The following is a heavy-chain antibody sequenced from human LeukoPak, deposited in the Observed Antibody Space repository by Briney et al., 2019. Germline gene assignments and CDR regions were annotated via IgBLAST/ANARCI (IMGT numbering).Heavy chain of an antibody. J-gene: IGHJ4*02. CDR3: ARLGIVATIPDY. CDR2: IYPGDSVT. V-gene: IGHV5-51*01. D-gene: IGHD5-12*01. Sequence: KRGESLKISCQGSGSTFTSYWIGWVRQLPGKGLEWMGIIYPGDSVTRYSPSFQGQVTISADKSISTAYLQWSSLKASDTAMYYCARLGIVATIPDYWGQGTLVTVSS. CDR1: GSTFTSYW.